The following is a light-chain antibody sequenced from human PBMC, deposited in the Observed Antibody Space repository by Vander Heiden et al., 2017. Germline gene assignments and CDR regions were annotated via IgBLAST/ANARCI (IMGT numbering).Light chain of an antibody. CDR3: QQSYNSPYT. Sequence: DIQMTQSPSSLSASVGDRVTITCRASQSISNYLNWYQHKPGKAPNLLIYGASSLQSGVPSTFSGSGSGTDFTLTITSLQPEDFATYYCQQSYNSPYTFGQGTKLEIE. CDR2: GAS. CDR1: QSISNY. J-gene: IGKJ2*01. V-gene: IGKV1-39*01.